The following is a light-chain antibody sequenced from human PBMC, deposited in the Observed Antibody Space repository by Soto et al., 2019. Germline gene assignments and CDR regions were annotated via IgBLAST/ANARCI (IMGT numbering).Light chain of an antibody. Sequence: EIVLTQSPATLSLSPGETATLSCRASQRGSTYLAWYQQKPGQAPSLLIYDASYRATGIPARFSGSGSGTDFTLTISSLEPEDFAVYYCQQRSSWPLSFGGGTKVEI. CDR3: QQRSSWPLS. CDR1: QRGSTY. CDR2: DAS. V-gene: IGKV3-11*01. J-gene: IGKJ4*01.